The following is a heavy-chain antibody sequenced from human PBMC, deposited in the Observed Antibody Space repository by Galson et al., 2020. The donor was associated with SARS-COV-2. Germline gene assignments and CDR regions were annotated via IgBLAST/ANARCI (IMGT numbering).Heavy chain of an antibody. CDR3: ARAGELLEWLSVVFDY. D-gene: IGHD3-3*01. CDR1: GGSISSSSYY. J-gene: IGHJ4*02. V-gene: IGHV4-39*07. Sequence: SETLSLTCTVSGGSISSSSYYWGWIRQPPGKGLEWIGSIYYSGSTYYNPSLKSRVTISVDTSKNQFSLKLSSVTAADTAVYYCARAGELLEWLSVVFDYWGQGTLVTVSS. CDR2: IYYSGST.